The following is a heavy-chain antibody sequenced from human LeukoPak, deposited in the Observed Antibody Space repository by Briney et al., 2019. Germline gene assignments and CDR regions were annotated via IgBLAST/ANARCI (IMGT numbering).Heavy chain of an antibody. J-gene: IGHJ4*02. CDR3: AKANWGTPFDY. Sequence: PGGSLRLSCAASGFSFDDYTLHWVRQTPGKGLEWVSGITWDSGSTDYADSVKGRFTISRDNTKNSLYLQMNSLRPEDTALYYCAKANWGTPFDYWGQGTLVTVSS. CDR2: ITWDSGST. V-gene: IGHV3-9*01. D-gene: IGHD7-27*01. CDR1: GFSFDDYT.